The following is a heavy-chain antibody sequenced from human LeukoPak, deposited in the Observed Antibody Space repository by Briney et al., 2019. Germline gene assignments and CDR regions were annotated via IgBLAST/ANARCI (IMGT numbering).Heavy chain of an antibody. CDR2: IYHSGST. CDR1: GYSISSGYY. J-gene: IGHJ4*02. D-gene: IGHD2-2*01. V-gene: IGHV4-38-2*02. CDR3: ARDYCSSTSCRTDY. Sequence: SETLSLTCTVSGYSISSGYYWGWIRQPPGKGLEWIGSIYHSGSTYYNPSLKSRVTISVDTSKNQFSLKLSSVTAADTAVYYCARDYCSSTSCRTDYWGQGTLVTVSS.